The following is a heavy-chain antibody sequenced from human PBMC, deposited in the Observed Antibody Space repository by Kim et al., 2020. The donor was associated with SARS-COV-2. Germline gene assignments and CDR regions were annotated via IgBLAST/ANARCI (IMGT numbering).Heavy chain of an antibody. D-gene: IGHD3-22*01. V-gene: IGHV3-21*01. J-gene: IGHJ4*02. CDR3: ARDGWSYFDSSGSFQTGYDN. CDR2: ISSRSDYI. Sequence: GGSLRLSCTASGFTFSRYSMSWVRQAPGKGLEWVSAISSRSDYIYYAQSVEGRFTISRDNAKNSLYLQMSSLRVEDTAVYYCARDGWSYFDSSGSFQTGYDNGAQGTLLTVSS. CDR1: GFTFSRYS.